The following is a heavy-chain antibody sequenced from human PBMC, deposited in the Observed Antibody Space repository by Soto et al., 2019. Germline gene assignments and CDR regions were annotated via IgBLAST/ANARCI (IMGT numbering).Heavy chain of an antibody. CDR3: ARGSQWLDY. D-gene: IGHD6-19*01. V-gene: IGHV4-34*01. J-gene: IGHJ4*02. CDR2: INQSGTT. Sequence: PSETLSLTCAVYSGSIGGYHWGWIRHPPGKGLEWIGEINQSGTTIYNPSLKSRVTISVDTSKNQFSLKLSSVTAADTAVYYCARGSQWLDYWGQGTLVTVSS. CDR1: SGSIGGYH.